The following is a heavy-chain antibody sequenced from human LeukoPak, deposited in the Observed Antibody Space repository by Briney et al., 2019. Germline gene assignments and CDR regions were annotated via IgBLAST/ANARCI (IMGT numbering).Heavy chain of an antibody. CDR2: ISSSGGST. Sequence: GGTLRLSCAASRFTFSSYGMSWVRQAPGKGLEWVSGISSSGGSTYYADSVRGRFTISRDNSRNTLYLQMNSLRAEDTAVYYCARHLLWFGELSGGFDYWGQGTLVTVSS. V-gene: IGHV3-23*01. J-gene: IGHJ4*02. CDR3: ARHLLWFGELSGGFDY. D-gene: IGHD3-10*01. CDR1: RFTFSSYG.